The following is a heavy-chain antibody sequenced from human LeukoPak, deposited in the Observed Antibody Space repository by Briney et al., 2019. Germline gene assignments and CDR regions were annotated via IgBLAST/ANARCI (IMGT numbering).Heavy chain of an antibody. CDR1: GGSISSYY. CDR2: IYYSGST. CDR3: ASIRKEGWELPPQYYFDY. V-gene: IGHV4-59*01. Sequence: PSETLSLTCTVSGGSISSYYWSWIRQPPGKGLEWIGYIYYSGSTNYNPSLKSRVTISVDTSKNQFSLKLSSVTAADTAVYYCASIRKEGWELPPQYYFDYWGQGTLVTVSS. J-gene: IGHJ4*02. D-gene: IGHD1-26*01.